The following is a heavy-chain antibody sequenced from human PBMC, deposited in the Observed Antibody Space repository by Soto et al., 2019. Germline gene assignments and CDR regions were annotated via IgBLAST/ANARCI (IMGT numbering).Heavy chain of an antibody. Sequence: ASVKVSCKASGYTFTSYGLSWVRQAPGQGLEWMGIINPSGGSTSYAQKFQGRVTMTRDTSTSTVYMELSSLRSEDTAVYYCARDNSGSYDPDFWGQGTLVTSPQ. CDR2: INPSGGST. D-gene: IGHD1-26*01. V-gene: IGHV1-46*01. CDR3: ARDNSGSYDPDF. CDR1: GYTFTSYG. J-gene: IGHJ4*02.